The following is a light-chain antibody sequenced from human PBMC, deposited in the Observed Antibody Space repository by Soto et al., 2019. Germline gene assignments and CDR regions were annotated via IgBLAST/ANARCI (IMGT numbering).Light chain of an antibody. Sequence: EIVLTQSPATLSLSPGERATLSCRASQSVRSSYFAWYQRKPGQAPRLFIYGASTRATDVPVRFSGRGSGTEFTLTISSPQPEDSAVYYCQQYSQWPLTFGGGTKVDIK. CDR2: GAS. V-gene: IGKV3-15*01. CDR3: QQYSQWPLT. CDR1: QSVRSSY. J-gene: IGKJ4*01.